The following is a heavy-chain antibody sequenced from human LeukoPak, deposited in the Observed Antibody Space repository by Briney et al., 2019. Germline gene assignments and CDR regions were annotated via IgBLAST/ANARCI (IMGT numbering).Heavy chain of an antibody. Sequence: GGSLRLSCAASGFTFGSYWMSWVRQAPGKGLEWVANIEQDGSKKYYVDSVKGRFTISRDNAKNSLYLQMNSLRAEDTAVYYCAYCSSTSCHTYYYYMDVWGKGTTVTVSS. D-gene: IGHD2-2*02. CDR1: GFTFGSYW. CDR3: AYCSSTSCHTYYYYMDV. J-gene: IGHJ6*03. V-gene: IGHV3-7*01. CDR2: IEQDGSKK.